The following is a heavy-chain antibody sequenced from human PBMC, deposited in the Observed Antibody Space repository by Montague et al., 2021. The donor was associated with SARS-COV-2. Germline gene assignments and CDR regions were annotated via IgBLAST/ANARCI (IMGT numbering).Heavy chain of an antibody. V-gene: IGHV3-30*04. J-gene: IGHJ4*02. Sequence: SLRLSCAASGFTFSSYAMHWVRQAPGKGLEWVAVISYDGSNKYYADSVKGRFTISRDNSKNTLYLQMNSLRAEDTAVYYCARDLAAVAATPLDDWGQGTLVTVSS. CDR1: GFTFSSYA. CDR3: ARDLAAVAATPLDD. D-gene: IGHD2-15*01. CDR2: ISYDGSNK.